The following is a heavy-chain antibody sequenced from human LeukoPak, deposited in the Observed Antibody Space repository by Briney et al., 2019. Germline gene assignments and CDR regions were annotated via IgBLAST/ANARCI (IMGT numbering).Heavy chain of an antibody. J-gene: IGHJ3*02. Sequence: SETLSLTCTVSGGSFSSSSYYWGWIRQPAGKGLERIGRIYTSGSTNYNPSLKSRVTMSVDTSKNQFSLKLSSVTAADTAVYYCAREAYNWNYVSFYAFDIWGQGTMVTVSS. V-gene: IGHV4-61*02. D-gene: IGHD1-7*01. CDR2: IYTSGST. CDR3: AREAYNWNYVSFYAFDI. CDR1: GGSFSSSSYY.